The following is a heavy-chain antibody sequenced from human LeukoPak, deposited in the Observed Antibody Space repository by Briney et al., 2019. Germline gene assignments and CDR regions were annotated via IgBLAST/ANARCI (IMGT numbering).Heavy chain of an antibody. Sequence: ASVKVSCKASGYTFTSYGISWVRQPPGQGLEGVGWISAYNGNTNYAQKLQGRVTMPTDTSTSTAYMELRSLRSDDTAVYYCARERLAGVKYYYGMDVWGQGTTVTVSS. CDR1: GYTFTSYG. CDR3: ARERLAGVKYYYGMDV. CDR2: ISAYNGNT. V-gene: IGHV1-18*01. J-gene: IGHJ6*02. D-gene: IGHD2-8*01.